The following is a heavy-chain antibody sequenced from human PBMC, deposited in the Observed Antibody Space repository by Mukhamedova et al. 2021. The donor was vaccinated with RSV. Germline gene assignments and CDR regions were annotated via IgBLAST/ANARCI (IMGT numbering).Heavy chain of an antibody. CDR3: AKDRGTDDDFWWGYQRDAFDV. D-gene: IGHD3-3*01. J-gene: IGHJ3*01. V-gene: IGHV3-23*01. CDR2: IGGSGGST. Sequence: KGLEWISGIGGSGGSTQYADSVKGRFTISRDSSKNTAYLQMDRLRAEDTAVYYCAKDRGTDDDFWWGYQRDAFDVWGQGKLGIV.